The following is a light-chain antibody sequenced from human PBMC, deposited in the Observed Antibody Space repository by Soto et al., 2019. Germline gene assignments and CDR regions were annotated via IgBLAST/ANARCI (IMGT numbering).Light chain of an antibody. CDR3: QQLNSYPPA. V-gene: IGKV1-9*01. Sequence: DIQLTQSPSFLSASVGDRVTITCRASQGISSYLAWYQQQPGKAPKLLIYSSSTLQSGVPSRFSGSGCGTEFTLTISSLQPEDFGTYYCQQLNSYPPAFGGGTKVEIK. CDR2: SSS. J-gene: IGKJ4*01. CDR1: QGISSY.